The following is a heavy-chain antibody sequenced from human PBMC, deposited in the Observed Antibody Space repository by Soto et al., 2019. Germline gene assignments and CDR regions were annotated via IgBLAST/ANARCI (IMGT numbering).Heavy chain of an antibody. J-gene: IGHJ4*02. Sequence: EVQLVESGGGVVRPGGSLRLSCAASGFTFDDYGMSWVRQAPGKGLEWVSGINWNGGSTGYADSVKGRFTISRDNAKNSLYLQMNSLRAEDTALYHCAREDYDFGSGYDLEHPYFDYWGQGTLVTVSS. D-gene: IGHD3-3*01. CDR1: GFTFDDYG. V-gene: IGHV3-20*01. CDR2: INWNGGST. CDR3: AREDYDFGSGYDLEHPYFDY.